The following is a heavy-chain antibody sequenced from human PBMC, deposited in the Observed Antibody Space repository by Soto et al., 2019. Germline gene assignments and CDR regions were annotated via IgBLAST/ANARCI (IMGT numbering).Heavy chain of an antibody. CDR2: ISGSGRST. J-gene: IGHJ4*02. CDR1: GFTFTTYA. V-gene: IGHV3-23*01. CDR3: AKDGGSRDY. Sequence: EVLLLESGGTLVQPGGSLRLSCAASGFTFTTYAMNWVRQAPGKGLEWVAAISGSGRSTYYADSVKGRFTISRDNSKNTLNLQMNSLRVEDTAVYYCAKDGGSRDYCGQGTLVTVSS.